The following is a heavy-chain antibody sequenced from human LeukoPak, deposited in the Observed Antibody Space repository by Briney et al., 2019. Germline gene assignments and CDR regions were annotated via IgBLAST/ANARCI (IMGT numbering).Heavy chain of an antibody. CDR2: ISSSGSTI. D-gene: IGHD3-10*01. CDR1: GFTFSSYE. J-gene: IGHJ4*02. V-gene: IGHV3-48*03. CDR3: AGGLWFGDPPNY. Sequence: PGGSLRLSCAASGFTFSSYEMNWVRQAPGKGLEWVSYISSSGSTIYYADSVKGRFTISRVNAKNSLYLQMNSLRAEDTAVYYCAGGLWFGDPPNYWGQGTLVTVSS.